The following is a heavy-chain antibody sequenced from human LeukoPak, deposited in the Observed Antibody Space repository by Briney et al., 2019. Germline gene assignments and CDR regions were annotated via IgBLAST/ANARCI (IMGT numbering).Heavy chain of an antibody. CDR1: GFTFSSYA. J-gene: IGHJ4*02. V-gene: IGHV3-23*01. D-gene: IGHD3-22*01. CDR2: ISGSGGST. Sequence: GGSLRLSCAASGFTFSSYAMSWVRQAPGKGLEWVSAISGSGGSTYYADSVKGRFTISRDNSKNTLYLQMNSLRAEDTAVYYCAKDLVIVVVIGGLTFDYWGQGTLVTVSS. CDR3: AKDLVIVVVIGGLTFDY.